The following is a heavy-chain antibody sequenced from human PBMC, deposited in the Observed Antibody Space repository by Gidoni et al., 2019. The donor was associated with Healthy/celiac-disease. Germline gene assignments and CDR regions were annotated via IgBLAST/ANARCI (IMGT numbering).Heavy chain of an antibody. J-gene: IGHJ4*02. CDR2: ISWNSGSI. CDR3: AREAGTGGNFDY. D-gene: IGHD6-13*01. Sequence: EVQLVESGGGLVQPGRSLRLSCAASGFTFDDYAMHWVRQAPEKGLGWVSGISWNSGSIGYADSVKGRFTISRDNAKNSLYLQMNSLRAEDTALYYCAREAGTGGNFDYWGQGTLVTVSS. CDR1: GFTFDDYA. V-gene: IGHV3-9*01.